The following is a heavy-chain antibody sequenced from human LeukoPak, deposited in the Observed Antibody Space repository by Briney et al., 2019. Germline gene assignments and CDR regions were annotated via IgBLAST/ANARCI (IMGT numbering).Heavy chain of an antibody. CDR1: GYTFTSYG. CDR3: ARDTPDYGDLYYFDY. Sequence: SVKVSCKASGYTFTSYGISWVRQAPGQGLEWMGWISAYNGNTNYAQKLQGRVTMTTDTSTSTAYMELRSLRSDDTAVYYCARDTPDYGDLYYFDYWGQGTLVTVSS. CDR2: ISAYNGNT. J-gene: IGHJ4*02. D-gene: IGHD4-17*01. V-gene: IGHV1-18*01.